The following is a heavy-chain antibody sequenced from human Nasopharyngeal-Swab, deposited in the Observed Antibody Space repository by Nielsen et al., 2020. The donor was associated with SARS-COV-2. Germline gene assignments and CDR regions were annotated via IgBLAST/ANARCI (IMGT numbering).Heavy chain of an antibody. V-gene: IGHV3-49*03. CDR3: SRSSWAYYYYMDV. Sequence: GESLKISCTASGFTFGDYALSWFRQAPGKGPEWVGFIRSKAYGGTTEYAASVKGRFTISRDDSKSIAYLQMNSLKTEDTAVYYCSRSSWAYYYYMDVWGKGTTVTVSS. D-gene: IGHD6-6*01. J-gene: IGHJ6*03. CDR1: GFTFGDYA. CDR2: IRSKAYGGTT.